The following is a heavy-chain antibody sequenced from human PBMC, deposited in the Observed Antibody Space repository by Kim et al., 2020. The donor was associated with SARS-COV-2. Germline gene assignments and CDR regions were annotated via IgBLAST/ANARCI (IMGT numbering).Heavy chain of an antibody. CDR3: ARSRVSSSRYGMDV. CDR2: TWYDGSNK. D-gene: IGHD6-13*01. J-gene: IGHJ6*02. CDR1: GFTFSTYG. Sequence: GGSLRLSCAASGFTFSTYGMHWVRQAPGRGLEWVAVTWYDGSNKYYADSVKGRFTISRDNSKNTLYLQMNSLRAEDTAVYYCARSRVSSSRYGMDVWGQGTTVTVSS. V-gene: IGHV3-33*01.